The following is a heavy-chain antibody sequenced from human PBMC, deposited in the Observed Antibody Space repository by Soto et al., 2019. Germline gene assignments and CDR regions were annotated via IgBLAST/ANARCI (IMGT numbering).Heavy chain of an antibody. J-gene: IGHJ5*02. D-gene: IGHD2-15*01. CDR1: GYTFSDYY. Sequence: QVQLVQSGSEVKKPGASVRVSCKTSGYTFSDYYVFWVRQAPGQGLEWLGTIIPGGGSSSNARKVPGRATLTGDTSKSKVYMELSSLKSEDTAVYYCARSQCSETSCSTSGWFDPWGQGTLVTVSS. V-gene: IGHV1-46*01. CDR3: ARSQCSETSCSTSGWFDP. CDR2: IIPGGGSS.